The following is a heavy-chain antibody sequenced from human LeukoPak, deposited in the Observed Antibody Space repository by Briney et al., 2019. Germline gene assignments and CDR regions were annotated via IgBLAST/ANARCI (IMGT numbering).Heavy chain of an antibody. Sequence: GGSLRLSCAASGFTVSSNYMSWVRQAPGKGLEWVSVICSGGSTYYADSVKGRFTISRDNSKNTLYLQMNSLRAEDTAVYYCARYCSSTSCLYFDYWGQGTLVTVSS. CDR1: GFTVSSNY. CDR2: ICSGGST. J-gene: IGHJ4*02. V-gene: IGHV3-53*01. CDR3: ARYCSSTSCLYFDY. D-gene: IGHD2-2*01.